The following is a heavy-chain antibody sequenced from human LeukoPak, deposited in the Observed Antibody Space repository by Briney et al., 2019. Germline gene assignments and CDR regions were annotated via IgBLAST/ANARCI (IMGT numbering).Heavy chain of an antibody. CDR2: IKQDGSDK. CDR3: ARVAAAVPDY. D-gene: IGHD6-13*01. V-gene: IGHV3-7*04. CDR1: GFTFTTYW. J-gene: IGHJ4*02. Sequence: GGSLRLSCAASGFTFTTYWMTWVRQAPGKGLDWVANIKQDGSDKYYMDSVKGRFTISRDNAKNSLYLQMNSLRAEDTAVYYCARVAAAVPDYWGQGTLVTVSS.